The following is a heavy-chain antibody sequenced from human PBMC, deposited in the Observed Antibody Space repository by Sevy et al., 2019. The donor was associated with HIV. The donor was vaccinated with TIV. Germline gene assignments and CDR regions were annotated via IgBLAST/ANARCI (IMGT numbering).Heavy chain of an antibody. CDR3: ARVQRGGVPDY. CDR1: GYTFIAHY. D-gene: IGHD3-10*01. V-gene: IGHV1-2*02. CDR2: INPDSGDT. Sequence: ASVKVSCTSSGYTFIAHYLHWVRQAPGQGLEWMGWINPDSGDTNYTEKFQGRVTMTRDTSISTVYMELITLRSDDTAVYFCARVQRGGVPDYWGQGTLVTVSS. J-gene: IGHJ4*02.